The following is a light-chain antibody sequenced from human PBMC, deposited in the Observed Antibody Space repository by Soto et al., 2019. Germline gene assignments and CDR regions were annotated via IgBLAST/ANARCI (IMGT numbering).Light chain of an antibody. Sequence: EIVWMQSPGTLSLSPGERATLSCRSSQSVTSSYLAWYQQKPGQAPRLLIYGASSRATGIPDRFSGSGSGTDFTLTISRLEPEDFAVYYCQQYGSSPSTFGQGTKVDIK. CDR3: QQYGSSPST. CDR1: QSVTSSY. CDR2: GAS. V-gene: IGKV3-20*01. J-gene: IGKJ1*01.